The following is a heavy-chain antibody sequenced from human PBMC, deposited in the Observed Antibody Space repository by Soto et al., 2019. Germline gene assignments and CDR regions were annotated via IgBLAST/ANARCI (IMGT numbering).Heavy chain of an antibody. J-gene: IGHJ4*02. Sequence: EVQLVESGGGLVQPGGSLRLSCAASGFTFSSYAMHWVRQAPGKGLEYVSAISSNGGSTYYANSVKGRFTISRDNSKITLYLQMGSLRAEDMAVYYCAGGTVTSDYWGQGTLVTVSS. V-gene: IGHV3-64*01. CDR1: GFTFSSYA. CDR3: AGGTVTSDY. D-gene: IGHD4-17*01. CDR2: ISSNGGST.